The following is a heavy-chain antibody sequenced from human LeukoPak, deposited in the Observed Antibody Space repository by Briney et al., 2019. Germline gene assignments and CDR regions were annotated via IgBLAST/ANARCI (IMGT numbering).Heavy chain of an antibody. CDR3: ARGPHLYDYGDPRDWYFDL. D-gene: IGHD4-17*01. CDR1: GGSFSGYY. CDR2: INHSGST. V-gene: IGHV4-34*01. Sequence: SETLSLTCAVYGGSFSGYYWSWIRQSPGKGLEWIGEINHSGSTNYNPSLKSRVTISVDTSKNQFSLKLSSVTAADTAVYYCARGPHLYDYGDPRDWYFDLWGRGTLVTVSS. J-gene: IGHJ2*01.